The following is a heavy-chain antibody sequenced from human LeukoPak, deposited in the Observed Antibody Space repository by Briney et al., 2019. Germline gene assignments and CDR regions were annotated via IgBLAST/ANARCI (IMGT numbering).Heavy chain of an antibody. V-gene: IGHV4-59*01. CDR2: IYYSGMT. Sequence: SETLSLTCTVSGGSISSYYWSWIRQPPGKGLEWIGYIYYSGMTNYSPSLKSRVTLSLDTSKNQFSLKLSSVTAADTAVYYCASADYDDYYIDFWGQGTLVTVSS. D-gene: IGHD4-17*01. CDR1: GGSISSYY. CDR3: ASADYDDYYIDF. J-gene: IGHJ4*02.